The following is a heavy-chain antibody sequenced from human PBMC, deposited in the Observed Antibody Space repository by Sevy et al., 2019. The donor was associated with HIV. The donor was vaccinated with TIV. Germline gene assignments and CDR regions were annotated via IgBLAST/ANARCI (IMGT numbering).Heavy chain of an antibody. J-gene: IGHJ5*02. D-gene: IGHD1-26*01. Sequence: GGSLRLSCAASAYSFSPYVMHWVRQAPGKGLQWVAPISYDGHNKYYADSVKGRFTISRDNSKNTLFLQMNSLRPEDTALYSRAKQSPTFYYYKRNFFDPWGQATLVTVSS. CDR1: AYSFSPYV. V-gene: IGHV3-30*18. CDR3: AKQSPTFYYYKRNFFDP. CDR2: ISYDGHNK.